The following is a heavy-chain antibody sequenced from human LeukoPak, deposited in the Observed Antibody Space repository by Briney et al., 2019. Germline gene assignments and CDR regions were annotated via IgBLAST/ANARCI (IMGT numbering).Heavy chain of an antibody. J-gene: IGHJ4*02. CDR2: IYSGGST. V-gene: IGHV3-53*01. CDR3: AGSMAKYSFAY. CDR1: GFTVSSKY. Sequence: GGSLSLSCAASGFTVSSKYISWVRQAPGKGMEWVSVIYSGGSTYYAGSVKGRFTISRDNSKNTLYLQMNSLRAEDTAVYYCAGSMAKYSFAYWGQGTLVTVSS. D-gene: IGHD2/OR15-2a*01.